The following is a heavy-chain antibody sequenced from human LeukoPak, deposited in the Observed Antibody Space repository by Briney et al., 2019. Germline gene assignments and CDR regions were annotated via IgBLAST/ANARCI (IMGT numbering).Heavy chain of an antibody. J-gene: IGHJ4*02. CDR1: GGSISSYY. D-gene: IGHD7-27*01. V-gene: IGHV4-59*08. CDR2: IYYSGST. CDR3: ARLGTSADVYFDY. Sequence: PSETLSLTCTVSGGSISSYYWSWIRQPPGKGLEWIGYIYYSGSTNYNPSLKSQVTISVDTSKNQFSLKLSSVTAADTAVYYCARLGTSADVYFDYWGQGTLVTVSS.